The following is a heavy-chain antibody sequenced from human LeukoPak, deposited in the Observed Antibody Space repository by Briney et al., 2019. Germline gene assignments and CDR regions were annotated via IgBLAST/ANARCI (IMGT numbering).Heavy chain of an antibody. Sequence: PGGSLRLSCAASGFTFSTYWMSWVRQAPGKGLEWVANINQDGSQKRYVDSVQGRFTISRDNTKNSLFLQMNSLRAEDTAVYYCGRLKADVTKPDYWGQGTLVTVSS. CDR1: GFTFSTYW. D-gene: IGHD2-8*01. V-gene: IGHV3-7*01. J-gene: IGHJ4*02. CDR2: INQDGSQK. CDR3: GRLKADVTKPDY.